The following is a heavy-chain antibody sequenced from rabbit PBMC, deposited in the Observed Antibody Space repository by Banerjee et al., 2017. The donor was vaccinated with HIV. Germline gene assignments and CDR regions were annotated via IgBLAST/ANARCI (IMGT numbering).Heavy chain of an antibody. J-gene: IGHJ4*01. CDR3: ARDLSTSGWSDFAL. Sequence: QQQLEESGGGLVKPGGTLTLTCKASGIDFSNHYYMCWVRQAPGKGLEWIACIYGGSGSTYYASWAKGRFTISKTSSTTVTLQMTSLTAADTATYFCARDLSTSGWSDFALWGPGTLVTVS. CDR2: IYGGSGST. V-gene: IGHV1S45*01. D-gene: IGHD4-1*01. CDR1: GIDFSNHYY.